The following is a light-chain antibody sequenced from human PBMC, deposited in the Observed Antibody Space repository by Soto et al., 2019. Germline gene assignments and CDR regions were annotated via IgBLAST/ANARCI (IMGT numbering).Light chain of an antibody. CDR3: PQYSTYTRT. J-gene: IGKJ1*01. Sequence: EIVMTQSPATLSVSPGERATLSCRASQSVSSNLAWYQQKPGQAPRLLIYGASTRETDIPARFSGSGAGTEFTLTISSLQSEDFETDDCPQYSTYTRTFGQGTKVDIK. CDR2: GAS. V-gene: IGKV3D-15*01. CDR1: QSVSSN.